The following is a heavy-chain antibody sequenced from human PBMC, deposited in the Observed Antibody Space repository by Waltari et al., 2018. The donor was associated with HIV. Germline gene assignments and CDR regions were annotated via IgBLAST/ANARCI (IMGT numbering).Heavy chain of an antibody. V-gene: IGHV4-39*01. J-gene: IGHJ6*02. D-gene: IGHD3-3*01. CDR1: GASISSSVYY. Sequence: QLQLQESGPGLVKPSETLSLTCPVSGASISSSVYYWGWIRQPPGKGLEWIGSIYYSGTTYYDPSLKSRVTMSVDTSKNQFSLKMSSVTAGDTAVYYCARQLYYDFWSGLKWGDGMDVWGQGTTVTVAS. CDR3: ARQLYYDFWSGLKWGDGMDV. CDR2: IYYSGTT.